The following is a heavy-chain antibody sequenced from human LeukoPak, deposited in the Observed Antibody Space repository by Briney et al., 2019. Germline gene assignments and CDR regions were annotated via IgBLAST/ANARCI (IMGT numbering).Heavy chain of an antibody. CDR1: GGTFTSYT. J-gene: IGHJ5*02. Sequence: GASVKVSCKASGGTFTSYTISWVRQAPGQGLEWMGRIIPILGIANYAQKFQGRVTITADKSTSTAYMELSSLRFEDTAVYYCARLYDFWSGLNWFDPWGQGTLVTVSS. V-gene: IGHV1-69*02. D-gene: IGHD3-3*01. CDR3: ARLYDFWSGLNWFDP. CDR2: IIPILGIA.